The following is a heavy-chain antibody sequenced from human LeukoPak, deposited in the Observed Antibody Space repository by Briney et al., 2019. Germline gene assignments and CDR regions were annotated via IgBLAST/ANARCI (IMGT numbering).Heavy chain of an antibody. CDR1: GFTFSSYW. V-gene: IGHV3-74*01. D-gene: IGHD4-17*01. CDR2: INGDGRNI. CDR3: ARRGPTTVTTHDAFDV. Sequence: GGSLRLSCVASGFTFSSYWMHWVRQDTRKGLVWVSRINGDGRNINYADSVRGRFTISRDNAKNTLYLQMNTLRVEDTAVYYCARRGPTTVTTHDAFDVWGQGTMVTVSS. J-gene: IGHJ3*01.